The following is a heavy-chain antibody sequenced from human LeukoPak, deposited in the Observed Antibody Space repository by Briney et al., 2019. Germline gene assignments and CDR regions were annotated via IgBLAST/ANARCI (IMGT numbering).Heavy chain of an antibody. J-gene: IGHJ4*02. CDR1: GDSVSSNSAA. V-gene: IGHV6-1*01. CDR3: TSGTGAFDH. CDR2: TYYRSKWYN. Sequence: SQTLSLTCAISGDSVSSNSAAWNWIRQSPSSGLEWLARTYYRSKWYNEYAVSVKSRIIINPDTSKNQVSLQLNSVTAEDTAVYYCTSGTGAFDHWGQGTLVTVSS. D-gene: IGHD3/OR15-3a*01.